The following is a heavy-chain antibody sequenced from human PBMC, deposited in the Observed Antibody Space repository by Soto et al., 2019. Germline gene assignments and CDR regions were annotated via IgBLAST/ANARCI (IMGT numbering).Heavy chain of an antibody. D-gene: IGHD1-26*01. CDR3: AGVSVLVSWFDP. J-gene: IGHJ5*02. CDR1: GFTFSSYS. Sequence: EVQLVESGGGLVKPGGSLRLSCAASGFTFSSYSMNWVRQAPGKGLEWVSSISSSSSYIYYADSVKGRFTISRDNAKNSLYLQMNSLRAEDTAVYYCAGVSVLVSWFDPWGQGTLVTVSS. CDR2: ISSSSSYI. V-gene: IGHV3-21*01.